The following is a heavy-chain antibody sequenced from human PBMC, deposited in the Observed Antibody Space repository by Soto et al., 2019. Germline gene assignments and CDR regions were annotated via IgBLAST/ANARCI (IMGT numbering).Heavy chain of an antibody. Sequence: QVQLVQSGAEVKKPGASVKVSCKASGYTFTSYDINWVRQATGQGLEWMGWMNPNSGNTGYAQKFQGRVTMNRNTSISTAYMELSSLRSEDTAVYYCARDHSSGWYGPYYYYGMDVWGQGTTVTVSS. CDR2: MNPNSGNT. CDR1: GYTFTSYD. J-gene: IGHJ6*02. D-gene: IGHD6-19*01. CDR3: ARDHSSGWYGPYYYYGMDV. V-gene: IGHV1-8*01.